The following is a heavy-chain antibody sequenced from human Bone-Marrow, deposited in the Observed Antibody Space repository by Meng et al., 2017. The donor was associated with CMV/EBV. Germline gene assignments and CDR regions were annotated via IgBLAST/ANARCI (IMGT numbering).Heavy chain of an antibody. D-gene: IGHD1-26*01. J-gene: IGHJ6*02. CDR1: GFTFSSYS. V-gene: IGHV3-48*04. CDR3: ASSRSGSYYGMDV. CDR2: ISSSSSTI. Sequence: GGSLRLSCAASGFTFSSYSMNWVRQAPGKGLEWVSYISSSSSTIYYVDSVKGRFTISRDNAKNSLYLQMNSLRAEDTAVYYCASSRSGSYYGMDVWGQGTTVTVSS.